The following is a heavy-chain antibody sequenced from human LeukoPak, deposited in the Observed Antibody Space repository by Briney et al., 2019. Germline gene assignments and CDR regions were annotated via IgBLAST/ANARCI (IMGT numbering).Heavy chain of an antibody. J-gene: IGHJ5*02. CDR2: ISAYNGNT. CDR3: ARRRAAAGTNWFDP. CDR1: GYTFTSYG. V-gene: IGHV1-18*04. D-gene: IGHD6-13*01. Sequence: GASVKVSCKASGYTFTSYGISWVRQAPGQGLEWMGWISAYNGNTNYAQKLQGRVTMTTDTSTSTAYMELRSLRSDDTAVYYCARRRAAAGTNWFDPWGQGTLVTVSS.